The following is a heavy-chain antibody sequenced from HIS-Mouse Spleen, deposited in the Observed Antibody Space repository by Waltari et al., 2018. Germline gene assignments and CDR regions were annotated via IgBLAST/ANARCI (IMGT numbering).Heavy chain of an antibody. Sequence: QVQLVQSGAEVKKPGASVKVSFNASGYTFPSYDINWVRQATGQGLEWMGWMKPNSGNTGYAQKFQGRVTMTRNTSISTAYMELSSLRSEDTAVYYCARGHDYSNYFDYWGQGTLVTVSS. J-gene: IGHJ4*02. CDR3: ARGHDYSNYFDY. D-gene: IGHD4-4*01. V-gene: IGHV1-8*01. CDR2: MKPNSGNT. CDR1: GYTFPSYD.